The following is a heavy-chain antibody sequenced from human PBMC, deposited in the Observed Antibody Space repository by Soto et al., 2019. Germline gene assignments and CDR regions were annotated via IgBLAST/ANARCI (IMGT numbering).Heavy chain of an antibody. D-gene: IGHD3-22*01. J-gene: IGHJ4*02. V-gene: IGHV4-59*01. CDR3: ARSDPYYDSSGYYGL. Sequence: SETLSLTCTVSGGSISSYYWSWIRQPPGKGLEWIGYIYYSGSTNYNPSLKSRVTISVDTSKNQFSLKLSSVTAADTAVYYCARSDPYYDSSGYYGLWGQGTLVTVSS. CDR2: IYYSGST. CDR1: GGSISSYY.